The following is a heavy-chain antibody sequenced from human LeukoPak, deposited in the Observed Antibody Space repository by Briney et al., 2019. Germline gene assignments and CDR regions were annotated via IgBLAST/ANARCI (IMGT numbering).Heavy chain of an antibody. J-gene: IGHJ4*02. CDR3: ARVEVNWNDEDYFDY. Sequence: SETLSLTCAVYGGSFSGYYWSWIRQPPGKGLEWIGEINHSGSTNYNPSFKSRVTISVDTSKNQFSLKLSSVTAADTAVYYCARVEVNWNDEDYFDYWGQGTLVTVSS. D-gene: IGHD1-20*01. CDR1: GGSFSGYY. CDR2: INHSGST. V-gene: IGHV4-34*01.